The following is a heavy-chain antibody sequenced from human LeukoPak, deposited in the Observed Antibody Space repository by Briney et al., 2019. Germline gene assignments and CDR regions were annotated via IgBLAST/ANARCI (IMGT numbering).Heavy chain of an antibody. CDR2: ISGSGSIT. CDR3: AKDLYGDYDNDY. Sequence: GRSLRLSCAASGFTFSSYAMSWVRQAPGKGLEWVSGISGSGSITYYADSVKGRFTISRDNSKNTLYLQMNSLRAEDTAVYYCAKDLYGDYDNDYWGQGTLVTVSS. CDR1: GFTFSSYA. D-gene: IGHD4-17*01. V-gene: IGHV3-23*01. J-gene: IGHJ4*02.